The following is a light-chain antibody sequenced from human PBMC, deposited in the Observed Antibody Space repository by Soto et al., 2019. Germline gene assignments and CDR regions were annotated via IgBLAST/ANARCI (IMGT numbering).Light chain of an antibody. CDR2: DAS. CDR3: LQHTSYPWT. CDR1: QTISSW. J-gene: IGKJ1*01. Sequence: DIQMAQSPSALSGSVGDRVTITSRASQTISSWLAWYQQKPGKAPKLLIYDASNLESGVPSRFSGSGSGTEFTLTISSLQPEDFGTYYCLQHTSYPWTFGQGTKV. V-gene: IGKV1-5*01.